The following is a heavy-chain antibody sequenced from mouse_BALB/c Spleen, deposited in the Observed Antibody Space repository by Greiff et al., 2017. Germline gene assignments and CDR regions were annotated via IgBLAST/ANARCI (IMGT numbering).Heavy chain of an antibody. CDR2: ISNGGGST. CDR3: ARQGYGSGYFDV. V-gene: IGHV5-12-2*01. D-gene: IGHD1-1*01. Sequence: EVKLVESGGGLVQPGGSLKLSCAASGFTFSSYTMSWVRQTPEKRLEWVAYISNGGGSTYYPDTVKGRFTISIDNAKNTLYLQMSSLKSEDTAMYYCARQGYGSGYFDVWGAGTTVTVSS. CDR1: GFTFSSYT. J-gene: IGHJ1*01.